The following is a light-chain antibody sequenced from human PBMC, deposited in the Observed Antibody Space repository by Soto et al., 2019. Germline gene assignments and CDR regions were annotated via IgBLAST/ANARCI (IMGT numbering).Light chain of an antibody. J-gene: IGLJ1*01. CDR2: DGS. CDR1: SSDVGSYNL. V-gene: IGLV2-23*01. Sequence: QSALTQPASVSGSPGQSITISCTGTSSDVGSYNLVSWYQQHPDKAPKLMIYDGSKRPSRVSNRFSGSKSGNTASLTISGLQAEDEADYYCCSYAGSETYVFGSGTKVTVL. CDR3: CSYAGSETYV.